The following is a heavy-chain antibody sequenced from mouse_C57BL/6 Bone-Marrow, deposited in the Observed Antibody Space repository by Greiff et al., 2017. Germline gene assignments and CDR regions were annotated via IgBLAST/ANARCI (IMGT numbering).Heavy chain of an antibody. V-gene: IGHV5-4*01. D-gene: IGHD1-1*01. CDR2: ISDGGSYT. CDR3: ARDLTPITTVVATDYAMDY. J-gene: IGHJ4*01. CDR1: GFTFSSYA. Sequence: EVQLQESGGGLVKPGGSLKLSCAASGFTFSSYAMSWVRQTPEKRLEWVATISDGGSYTYYPDNVKGRFTISRDNAKNNLYLQMSHLKSEDTAMYYCARDLTPITTVVATDYAMDYWGQGTSVTVSS.